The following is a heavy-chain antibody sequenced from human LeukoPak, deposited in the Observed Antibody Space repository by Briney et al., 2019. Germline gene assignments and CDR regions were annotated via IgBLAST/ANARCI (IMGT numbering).Heavy chain of an antibody. CDR2: ISFDGNTI. Sequence: GRSLRLPCAASGFTFSRYPMHWVRQGPGKGLEWVAVISFDGNTIHYADSVKGRFTISRDNSKNTLYLQMNSLRAEDTAVYYCAREVTSERGDDAFDIWGQGTMVTVSS. CDR1: GFTFSRYP. D-gene: IGHD1-1*01. V-gene: IGHV3-30-3*01. J-gene: IGHJ3*02. CDR3: AREVTSERGDDAFDI.